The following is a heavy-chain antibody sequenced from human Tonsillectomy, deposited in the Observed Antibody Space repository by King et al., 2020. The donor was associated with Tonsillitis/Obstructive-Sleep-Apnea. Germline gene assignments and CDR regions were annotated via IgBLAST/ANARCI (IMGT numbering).Heavy chain of an antibody. CDR1: GFTVSSNY. J-gene: IGHJ5*02. CDR3: GRRSEGNWFDP. CDR2: IYSGGST. V-gene: IGHV3-53*01. Sequence: VQLVESGGGLIQPGGSLRLSCAASGFTVSSNYMSGVRQAPGKGLEGGSVIYSGGSTYYADSVKGRVTISVDNSKNTLYLQMNRMRAEDTAVYYCGRRSEGNWFDPWGQGTLVTVSS. D-gene: IGHD6-6*01.